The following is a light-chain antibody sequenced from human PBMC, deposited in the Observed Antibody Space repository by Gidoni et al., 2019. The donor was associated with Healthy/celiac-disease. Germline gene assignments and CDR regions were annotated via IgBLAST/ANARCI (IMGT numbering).Light chain of an antibody. J-gene: IGKJ1*01. Sequence: DIVMTQSPISLPVTPGKPASISCRSSQSLLHSNGYTYLDWYLQKTGPSPQLLIYLGSNRASGVPDRVRGSGSGTDFTLKISRVEAEEVGVYYCMQALQTPPTCGQGTKVEIK. CDR1: QSLLHSNGYTY. CDR3: MQALQTPPT. V-gene: IGKV2-28*01. CDR2: LGS.